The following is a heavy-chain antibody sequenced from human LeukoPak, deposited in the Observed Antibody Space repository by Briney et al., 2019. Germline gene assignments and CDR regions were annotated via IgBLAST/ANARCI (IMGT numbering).Heavy chain of an antibody. CDR1: DDSINNYY. CDR2: IYYRGST. Sequence: SETLSLTSTVADDSINNYYWSWIRQPPGKGLEWIGYIYYRGSTNYNPSLKSRVTISVDTSKNQFSLKLSSVTAAYTAVYYCARRNWNHSYYFDYWGQGTLVTVSS. D-gene: IGHD1-14*01. CDR3: ARRNWNHSYYFDY. J-gene: IGHJ4*02. V-gene: IGHV4-59*08.